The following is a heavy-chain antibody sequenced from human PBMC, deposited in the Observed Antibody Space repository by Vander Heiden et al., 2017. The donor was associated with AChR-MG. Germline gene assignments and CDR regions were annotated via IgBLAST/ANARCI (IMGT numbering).Heavy chain of an antibody. CDR1: GFPFINYA. V-gene: IGHV3-30-3*01. CDR3: ARELVQASFDY. Sequence: QVQLLEAGGGVVQRGRSLRLSCAASGFPFINYAMSWVRPGPGRGLEWVAVISSAGNNKDYADSVKGRFTISRDNSKKTLYLQMNSLRPDDTAVYYCARELVQASFDYWGQGALVTVSS. J-gene: IGHJ4*02. D-gene: IGHD3-9*01. CDR2: ISSAGNNK.